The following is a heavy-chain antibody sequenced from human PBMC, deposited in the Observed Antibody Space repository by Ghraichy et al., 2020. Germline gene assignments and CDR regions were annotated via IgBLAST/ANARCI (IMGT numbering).Heavy chain of an antibody. CDR3: ARDLGRGVLYFDY. V-gene: IGHV1-2*04. Sequence: ASVKVSCKASGYTFTGYYMHWVRQAPGQGLEWMGWINPNSGGTNYAQKFQGWVTMTRDTSISTAYMELSRLRSDDTAVYYCARDLGRGVLYFDYWGQGTLVTVSS. CDR2: INPNSGGT. CDR1: GYTFTGYY. D-gene: IGHD3-10*01. J-gene: IGHJ4*02.